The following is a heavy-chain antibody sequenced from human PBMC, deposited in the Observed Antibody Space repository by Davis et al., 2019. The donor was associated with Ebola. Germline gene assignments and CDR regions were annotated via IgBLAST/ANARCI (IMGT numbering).Heavy chain of an antibody. J-gene: IGHJ4*02. CDR1: GYTFTGYY. D-gene: IGHD4-17*01. CDR2: IKPKSGGT. CDR3: ATVGTSVTAFDH. Sequence: ASVKVSCKTSGYTFTGYYVHWVRRAPGQGLEWMGWIKPKSGGTKYAQKFQGRVTMARDTSINRAYMELSRLRSDDTAVYYCATVGTSVTAFDHWGQGTLVTVSS. V-gene: IGHV1-2*02.